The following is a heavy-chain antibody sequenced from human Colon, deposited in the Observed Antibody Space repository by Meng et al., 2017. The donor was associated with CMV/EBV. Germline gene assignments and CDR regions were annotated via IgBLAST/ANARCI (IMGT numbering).Heavy chain of an antibody. CDR3: AKDKGGYKGFDY. CDR2: IAAITSSSDYI. Sequence: GGSLRLSCVASGYTFSSYDMNWVRQAPGKGLEWVSTIAAITSSSDYISYGDSVKGRFTISRDNAKNSLYLQMSGLRTEDSALYYCAKDKGGYKGFDYWGQGTLVTVSS. CDR1: GYTFSSYD. D-gene: IGHD5-24*01. V-gene: IGHV3-21*04. J-gene: IGHJ4*02.